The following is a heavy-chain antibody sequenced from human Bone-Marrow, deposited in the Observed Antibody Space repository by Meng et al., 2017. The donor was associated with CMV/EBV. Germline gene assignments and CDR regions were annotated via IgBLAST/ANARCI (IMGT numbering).Heavy chain of an antibody. CDR1: GDSISSGDYY. CDR3: ARATGFAVGDI. D-gene: IGHD3-3*01. Sequence: LRLSYTVSGDSISSGDYYWSWIRQPPGKGLEWIGYIYSSGSTYYNPSLKSRLNILLDTSKNQFSLNLRSVTAADTAVYSCARATGFAVGDIWGQGTLVTVSS. V-gene: IGHV4-30-4*08. CDR2: IYSSGST. J-gene: IGHJ4*02.